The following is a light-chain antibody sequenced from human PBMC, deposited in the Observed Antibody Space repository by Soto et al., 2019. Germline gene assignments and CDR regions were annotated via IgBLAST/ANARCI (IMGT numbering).Light chain of an antibody. CDR1: SSDVGDYNY. CDR2: EVT. V-gene: IGLV2-8*01. CDR3: SSYAGSNNWV. Sequence: QSALTQPPSASGSPGQSVTISCAGPSSDVGDYNYVSWYQQHPGKAPKLLIYEVTERPSGVPDRFSGSKSGNTASLTVSGLQADDEADYYCSSYAGSNNWVFGGGTKLTVL. J-gene: IGLJ3*02.